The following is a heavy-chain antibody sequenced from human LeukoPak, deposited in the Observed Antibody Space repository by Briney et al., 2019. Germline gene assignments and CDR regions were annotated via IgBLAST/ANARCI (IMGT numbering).Heavy chain of an antibody. CDR3: ASPNPADY. J-gene: IGHJ4*02. CDR2: ISYDGSNK. D-gene: IGHD2-8*01. V-gene: IGHV3-30-3*01. CDR1: GFTFSSYA. Sequence: GGSLRLSCAASGFTFSSYAMHWVRQAPGKGLEWVAVISYDGSNKYYADPVKGRFTISRDNSKNTLYLQMNSLRAEDTAVYYCASPNPADYWGQGTLVTVSS.